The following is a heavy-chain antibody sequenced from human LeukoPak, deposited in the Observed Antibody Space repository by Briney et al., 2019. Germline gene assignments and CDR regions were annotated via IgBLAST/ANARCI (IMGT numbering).Heavy chain of an antibody. CDR2: IYYSGST. J-gene: IGHJ3*02. V-gene: IGHV4-59*01. CDR3: ARDMMVAFDI. Sequence: PSETLSLTCTVSGGSISSYYWNWIRQPPGKGLEWIGYIYYSGSTNYNPSPKKRGTISVDPSKNQFSLKLSSVTAADTAVYYCARDMMVAFDIWGQGTMVTVSS. CDR1: GGSISSYY. D-gene: IGHD3-16*01.